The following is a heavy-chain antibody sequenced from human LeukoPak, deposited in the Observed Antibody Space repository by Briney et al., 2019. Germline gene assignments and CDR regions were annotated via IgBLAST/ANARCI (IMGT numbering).Heavy chain of an antibody. V-gene: IGHV1-69*05. J-gene: IGHJ4*02. CDR1: GGTFSSYA. Sequence: SVKVSCKASGGTFSSYAISWVRQAPGQGLEWMGGIIPIFGTANYAQKFQGRVTITTDESTSTAYMELSSLRSEDTAVYYCASPYSSGCYYFDYWGQGTLVTVSS. CDR2: IIPIFGTA. CDR3: ASPYSSGCYYFDY. D-gene: IGHD6-19*01.